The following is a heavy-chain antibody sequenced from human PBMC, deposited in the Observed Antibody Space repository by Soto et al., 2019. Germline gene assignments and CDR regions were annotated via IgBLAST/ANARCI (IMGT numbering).Heavy chain of an antibody. V-gene: IGHV4-39*01. CDR3: ARHIFYNWNGNWFDP. Sequence: SETLSLTCTVSGGSISSSSYYWGWIRQPPGKGLEWIGSIYYSGSTYYNPSLKSRVTISVDTSKNQFSLKLSSVTAADTAVYYCARHIFYNWNGNWFDPWGQGTLVTVSS. CDR2: IYYSGST. CDR1: GGSISSSSYY. J-gene: IGHJ5*02. D-gene: IGHD1-20*01.